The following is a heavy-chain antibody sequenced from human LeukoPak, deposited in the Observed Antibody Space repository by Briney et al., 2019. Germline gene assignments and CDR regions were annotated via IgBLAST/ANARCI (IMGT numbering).Heavy chain of an antibody. CDR3: AKAHDYGDYAGFDY. CDR1: GGSISSYY. CDR2: IYYSEST. Sequence: SETLSLTCTVSGGSISSYYWSWIRQPPGKGLEWIGYIYYSESTNYNPSLKSRVTISVDTSKNQFSLKLSSVTAADTAVYYCAKAHDYGDYAGFDYWGQGTLVSVSS. D-gene: IGHD4-17*01. J-gene: IGHJ4*02. V-gene: IGHV4-59*01.